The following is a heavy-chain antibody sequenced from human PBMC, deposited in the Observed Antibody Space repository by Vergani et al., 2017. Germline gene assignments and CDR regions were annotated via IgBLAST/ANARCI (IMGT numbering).Heavy chain of an antibody. CDR3: AKGAYCSSTSCYFVSYYYGMDV. CDR2: ISYDGSNK. CDR1: GFTFSSYG. D-gene: IGHD2-2*01. J-gene: IGHJ6*02. V-gene: IGHV3-30*18. Sequence: QVQLVESGGGVVQPGRSLRLSCAASGFTFSSYGMHWVRQAPGKGLEWVAVISYDGSNKYYADSVKGRFTISRDNSKNTLYLQMNSLRAEDTAVYYCAKGAYCSSTSCYFVSYYYGMDVWGQGTTVTVSS.